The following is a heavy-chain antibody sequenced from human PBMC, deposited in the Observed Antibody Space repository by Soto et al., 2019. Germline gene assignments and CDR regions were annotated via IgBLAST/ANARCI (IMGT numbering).Heavy chain of an antibody. J-gene: IGHJ4*02. Sequence: QVQLVQSGAEVKKPGASVKVSCKASGYTFTSYYMHWVRQAPGQGLEWMGIINTSGGSTSYAQKVHGRVTMTRDTSTSTVYMDLRSLRSEDTAVYYCARERPRKSDSFDYWGQGTLVTVSS. D-gene: IGHD6-6*01. CDR3: ARERPRKSDSFDY. CDR2: INTSGGST. CDR1: GYTFTSYY. V-gene: IGHV1-46*01.